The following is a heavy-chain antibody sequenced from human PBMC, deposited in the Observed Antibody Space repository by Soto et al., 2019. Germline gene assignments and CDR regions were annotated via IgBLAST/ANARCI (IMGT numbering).Heavy chain of an antibody. J-gene: IGHJ4*02. CDR2: INWNGGST. CDR1: GFTFDDYG. D-gene: IGHD3-10*01. CDR3: VKCDGSASYFFSFGS. Sequence: GGSLRLSCAASGFTFDDYGMSWVRQAPGKGLEWVSGINWNGGSTGYADSVKGRFTIPRDNSKNTLYLQMNSLRAEDTAVYYCVKCDGSASYFFSFGSGGQGTLATVSS. V-gene: IGHV3-20*04.